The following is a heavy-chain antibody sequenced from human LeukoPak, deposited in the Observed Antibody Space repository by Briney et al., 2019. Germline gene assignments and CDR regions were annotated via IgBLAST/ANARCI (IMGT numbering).Heavy chain of an antibody. CDR1: GGFISSSDY. V-gene: IGHV4-39*01. CDR3: ARLDSSGYPYYYYYYMDV. Sequence: SETLSLTCSVSGGFISSSDYWGWIRQTPGKGLEWIGSIYYSGSTYYNPSLKSRVTISVDTSKNQFSLKLSSVTAADTAVYYCARLDSSGYPYYYYYYMDVWGKGTTVTVSS. D-gene: IGHD3-22*01. CDR2: IYYSGST. J-gene: IGHJ6*03.